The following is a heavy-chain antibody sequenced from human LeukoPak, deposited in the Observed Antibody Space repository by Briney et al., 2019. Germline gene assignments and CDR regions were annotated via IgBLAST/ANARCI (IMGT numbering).Heavy chain of an antibody. CDR3: ASPTMVRDPDAFDI. Sequence: PGGSLRLSCAASGFTVSSNYMSWVRQAPGKGLEWVSVIYSGGSTYYADSVKGRFTISRHNSKNTLYPQMNSLRAEDTAVYYCASPTMVRDPDAFDIWGQGTMVTVSS. D-gene: IGHD3-10*01. CDR1: GFTVSSNY. V-gene: IGHV3-53*04. CDR2: IYSGGST. J-gene: IGHJ3*02.